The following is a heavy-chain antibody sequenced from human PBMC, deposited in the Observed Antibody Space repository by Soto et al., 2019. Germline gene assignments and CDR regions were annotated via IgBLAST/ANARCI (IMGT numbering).Heavy chain of an antibody. J-gene: IGHJ6*03. D-gene: IGHD2-2*01. V-gene: IGHV4-34*01. CDR1: GGSFSGYY. Sequence: QVQLQQWGAGLLKPSETLSLTCAVYGGSFSGYYWSWIRQPPGKGLEWIGEINHSGSTNYNPSLKIRVTISLDTSKNQFSLKLSSVTAADTAVYYCARGIVVVPAAKATHYYMDVWGKGTTVTVSS. CDR2: INHSGST. CDR3: ARGIVVVPAAKATHYYMDV.